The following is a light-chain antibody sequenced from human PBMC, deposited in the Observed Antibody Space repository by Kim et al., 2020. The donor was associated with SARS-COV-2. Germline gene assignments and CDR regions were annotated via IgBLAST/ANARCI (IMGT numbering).Light chain of an antibody. CDR2: GKN. V-gene: IGLV3-19*01. CDR3: NSRDSSGNQLV. Sequence: SSELTQDPAVSVALGQTVRITCQGDSLRSYYASWYQQKPGQAPVLVIYGKNNRPSGIPDRFSCSSSGKTASLTITGAQAEDEAAYYCNSRDSSGNQLVFG. CDR1: SLRSYY. J-gene: IGLJ2*01.